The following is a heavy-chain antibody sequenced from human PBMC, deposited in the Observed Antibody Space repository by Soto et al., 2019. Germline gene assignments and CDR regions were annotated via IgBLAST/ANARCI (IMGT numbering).Heavy chain of an antibody. CDR1: GFAFGSHG. V-gene: IGHV3-30*03. Sequence: QVQLVESGGGVVQPGRSLKLSSIGSGFAFGSHGMHWVRQVSGKGLEWVAVISHDGQNQYYRDSVKGRFTISRDNSKNSLYLEVNSLRVEDTAVYHCARERADIVVAPVATSGMVVWGQGTAVTVSS. J-gene: IGHJ6*02. CDR3: ARERADIVVAPVATSGMVV. CDR2: ISHDGQNQ. D-gene: IGHD2-21*01.